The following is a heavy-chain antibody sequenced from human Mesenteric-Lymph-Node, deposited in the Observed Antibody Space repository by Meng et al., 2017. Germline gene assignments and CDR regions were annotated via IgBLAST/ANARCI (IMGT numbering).Heavy chain of an antibody. CDR1: GYTFSTYG. CDR3: ARDRREWELFDY. J-gene: IGHJ4*02. Sequence: ASVKVSCKTSGYTFSTYGISWVRQAPGQGLEWMGWISGYNAVTHYAQMFQDRVTMTTDTSTSTAYMELRSLRSDDTAVYYCARDRREWELFDYWGQGTLVTVSS. CDR2: ISGYNAVT. D-gene: IGHD1-26*01. V-gene: IGHV1-18*01.